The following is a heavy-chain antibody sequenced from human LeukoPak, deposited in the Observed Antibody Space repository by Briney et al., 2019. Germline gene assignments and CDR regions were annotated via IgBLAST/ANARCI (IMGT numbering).Heavy chain of an antibody. V-gene: IGHV1-8*01. D-gene: IGHD2-2*01. Sequence: ASVKVSCKASGYTFTSYDINWVRQATGQGLEWMGWMNHNSGNTGYARKFQGRVTMTRNTSISTAYMELSSLRSEDTAVYYCARDSTSSHFDYWGQGTPVTVSS. CDR3: ARDSTSSHFDY. CDR1: GYTFTSYD. CDR2: MNHNSGNT. J-gene: IGHJ4*02.